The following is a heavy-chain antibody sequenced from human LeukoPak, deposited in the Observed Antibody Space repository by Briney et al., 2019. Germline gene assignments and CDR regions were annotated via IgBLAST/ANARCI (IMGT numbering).Heavy chain of an antibody. CDR1: GFTVSSNY. J-gene: IGHJ6*03. CDR2: IYSGGST. Sequence: GGSLRLSCAASGFTVSSNYMSWVRQAPGKGREWVSVIYSGGSTYYAGSVKGGFTISKDNSQNTLSLQMNSLRTANTPLYSCPKGMDYYYYMDVWGKGITVTVSS. V-gene: IGHV3-53*01. CDR3: PKGMDYYYYMDV.